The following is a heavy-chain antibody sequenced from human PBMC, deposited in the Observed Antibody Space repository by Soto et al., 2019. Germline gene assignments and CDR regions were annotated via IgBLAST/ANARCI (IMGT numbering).Heavy chain of an antibody. V-gene: IGHV1-24*01. CDR2: FDPEDGET. CDR1: GYTLTELS. Sequence: ASVKVSCKVSGYTLTELSMHWVRQAPGKGLEWMGGFDPEDGETIYAQKFQGRVTMTEDTSTDTAYMELSSLRSEDTAVYYCATDHMVRGVIPPGLDYWGQGTLVTVSS. CDR3: ATDHMVRGVIPPGLDY. D-gene: IGHD3-10*01. J-gene: IGHJ4*02.